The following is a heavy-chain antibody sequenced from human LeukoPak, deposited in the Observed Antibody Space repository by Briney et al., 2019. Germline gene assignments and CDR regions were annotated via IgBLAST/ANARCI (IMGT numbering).Heavy chain of an antibody. CDR2: INPNSGGT. D-gene: IGHD3-16*01. J-gene: IGHJ4*02. CDR1: GGTFSSYA. CDR3: ARDGLGMITFGGVMDY. V-gene: IGHV1-2*02. Sequence: ASVKVSCKASGGTFSSYAISWVRQAPGQGLEWMGWINPNSGGTNYAQKFQGRVTMTRDTSISTAYMELSRLRSDDTAVYYCARDGLGMITFGGVMDYWGQGTLVTVSS.